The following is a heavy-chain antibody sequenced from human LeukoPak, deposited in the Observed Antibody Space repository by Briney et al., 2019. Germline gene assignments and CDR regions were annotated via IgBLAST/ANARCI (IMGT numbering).Heavy chain of an antibody. D-gene: IGHD4-17*01. CDR2: FYYSGTT. CDR1: GVAISSGGRY. Sequence: SQTLSLTCTVSGVAISSGGRYWNWIRQDPGKGLDWIGYFYYSGTTHYNPSLKSRVTISVDTSKNQLFLKLRSVTAADTAVYYRATSDYGDYPGRYWGQGTLVTVSS. V-gene: IGHV4-31*03. J-gene: IGHJ4*02. CDR3: ATSDYGDYPGRY.